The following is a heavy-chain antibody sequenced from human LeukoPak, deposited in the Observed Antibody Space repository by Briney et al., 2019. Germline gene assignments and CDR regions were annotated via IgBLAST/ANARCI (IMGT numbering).Heavy chain of an antibody. CDR3: ARDLLLWFGELSGDSDY. J-gene: IGHJ4*02. CDR2: IIPIFSTA. V-gene: IGHV1-69*13. CDR1: GGTFSSYA. Sequence: SVKVSCKASGGTFSSYAISWVRQAPGQGLEWMGGIIPIFSTANYAQRFQGRVTITADESTSTAYMELSSLRSEDTAVYYCARDLLLWFGELSGDSDYWGQGTLVTVSS. D-gene: IGHD3-10*01.